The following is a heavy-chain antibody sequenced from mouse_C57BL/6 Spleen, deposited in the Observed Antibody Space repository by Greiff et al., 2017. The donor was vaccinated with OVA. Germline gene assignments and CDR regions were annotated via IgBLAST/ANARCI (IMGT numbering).Heavy chain of an antibody. J-gene: IGHJ2*01. D-gene: IGHD2-13*01. CDR1: GYTFTSYW. V-gene: IGHV1-69*01. Sequence: QVQLQQPGAELVMPGASVKLSCKASGYTFTSYWMHWVKQRPGQGLEWIGEIDPSDSYTNYNQKFKGKSTLTVDKSSSTAYMQRSSLTSEDSAVYYCARYGDYRLYFDYWGQGTTLTVSS. CDR2: IDPSDSYT. CDR3: ARYGDYRLYFDY.